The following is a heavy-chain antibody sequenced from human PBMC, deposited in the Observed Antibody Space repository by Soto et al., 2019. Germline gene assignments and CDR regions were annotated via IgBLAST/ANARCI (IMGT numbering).Heavy chain of an antibody. Sequence: SETLSLTCTVSGGSISSGDYYWSWIRQHPGKGLEWIGYIYYSGSTYYNPSLKSRVTISVDTSKNQFSLKLSSVTAAYTAVYYCAAYYGSGSYLNSDYWGQGTLVTVSS. D-gene: IGHD3-10*01. CDR3: AAYYGSGSYLNSDY. J-gene: IGHJ4*02. CDR1: GGSISSGDYY. CDR2: IYYSGST. V-gene: IGHV4-31*03.